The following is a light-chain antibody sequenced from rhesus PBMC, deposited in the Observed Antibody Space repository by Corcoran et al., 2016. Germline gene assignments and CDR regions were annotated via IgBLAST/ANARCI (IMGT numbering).Light chain of an antibody. CDR3: CSYRSGSTYI. CDR2: DVT. Sequence: SYELTQPHSVSVSPGQTARITCGGDKIGSKNVHWFQQKPAQAPILVIYDVTKRPSGVSDRFSASKSGNTASLTISGLQAEDEADYYCCSYRSGSTYIFGAGTRLTVL. J-gene: IGLJ1*01. V-gene: IGLV3-36*02. CDR1: KIGSKN.